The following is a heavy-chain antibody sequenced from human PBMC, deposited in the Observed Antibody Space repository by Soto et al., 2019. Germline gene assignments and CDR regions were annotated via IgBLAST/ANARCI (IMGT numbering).Heavy chain of an antibody. CDR1: GYSFTRYW. Sequence: GESLKISCRGSGYSFTRYWIGWVRQMPGKGLEWMGIIYPGDSNTDYSPSFQGHVTISVDKSNSTAYLQWSSLKASDTAMYYCAGGGVRGVITRTRDYYGMDVWGQGTTVTVSS. V-gene: IGHV5-51*01. CDR3: AGGGVRGVITRTRDYYGMDV. D-gene: IGHD3-10*01. J-gene: IGHJ6*02. CDR2: IYPGDSNT.